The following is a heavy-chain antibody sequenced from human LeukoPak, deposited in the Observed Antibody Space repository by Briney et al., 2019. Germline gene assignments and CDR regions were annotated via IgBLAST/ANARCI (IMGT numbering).Heavy chain of an antibody. J-gene: IGHJ3*02. Sequence: ASVKVSCKASGYTFTGYYLHWVRQAPGQGLEWMGWSNPNSGGTKYAQKFQGRVTMTRDTSISTDYMELSSLRSEDTAVYYCARGLIAAAEDAFDIWGQGTMVTVPS. CDR3: ARGLIAAAEDAFDI. CDR2: SNPNSGGT. CDR1: GYTFTGYY. D-gene: IGHD6-13*01. V-gene: IGHV1-2*02.